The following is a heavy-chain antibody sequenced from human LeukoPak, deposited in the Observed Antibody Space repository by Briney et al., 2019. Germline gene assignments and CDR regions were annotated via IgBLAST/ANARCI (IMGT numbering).Heavy chain of an antibody. CDR1: GGTFSSYA. CDR3: AKQGGARQDYYMDV. D-gene: IGHD1-26*01. CDR2: IIPIFGTA. V-gene: IGHV1-69*06. Sequence: GASVKVSCNASGGTFSSYAITWVRQAPGQGLEWMGRIIPIFGTANYAQEFQGRVTITADIPSNTAYMEVNSLTSDDTAVYFCAKQGGARQDYYMDVWGNGTTVTVSS. J-gene: IGHJ6*03.